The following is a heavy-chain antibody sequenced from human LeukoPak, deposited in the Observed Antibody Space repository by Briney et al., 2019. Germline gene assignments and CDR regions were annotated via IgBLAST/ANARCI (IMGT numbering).Heavy chain of an antibody. V-gene: IGHV4-34*01. Sequence: PSETLSLTCAVYGGSFSGYYWRWIRQPPGKGLEWIGEMNHSGSTNYNPYLERRVNISVDTSNTQFSLKLSSVTAADTAVYYCARGYSTVTYYMDVWGKGTTVTASS. D-gene: IGHD4-11*01. J-gene: IGHJ6*03. CDR3: ARGYSTVTYYMDV. CDR1: GGSFSGYY. CDR2: MNHSGST.